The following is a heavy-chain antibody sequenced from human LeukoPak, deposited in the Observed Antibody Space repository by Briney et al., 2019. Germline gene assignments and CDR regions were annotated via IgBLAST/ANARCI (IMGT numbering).Heavy chain of an antibody. CDR2: IYYSGST. CDR3: ARGSYLGDY. J-gene: IGHJ4*02. D-gene: IGHD2/OR15-2a*01. V-gene: IGHV4-59*08. CDR1: GGSISSYY. Sequence: TETLSLTCTVPGGSISSYYWSWIRQPPGKGLEWIGYIYYSGSTNYNPSLKSRVTISVDTSKNQFSLKLSSVTAADTAVYYCARGSYLGDYWGQGTLVTVSS.